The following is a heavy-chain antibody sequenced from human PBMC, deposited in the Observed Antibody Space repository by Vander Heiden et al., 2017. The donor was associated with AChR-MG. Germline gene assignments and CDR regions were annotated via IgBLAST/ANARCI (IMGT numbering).Heavy chain of an antibody. V-gene: IGHV3-74*01. D-gene: IGHD3-22*01. CDR2: INSDGSST. CDR1: GFTFRSYW. Sequence: EVQLVESGGGLVQPGGSLRLSCAASGFTFRSYWMHWVRQAPGRGLVWVSRINSDGSSTSYADSVKGRFTISRDNAKNTLYLQMNSLRAEDTAVYYCARAVPIVVVITPYGMDVWGQGTTVTVSS. CDR3: ARAVPIVVVITPYGMDV. J-gene: IGHJ6*02.